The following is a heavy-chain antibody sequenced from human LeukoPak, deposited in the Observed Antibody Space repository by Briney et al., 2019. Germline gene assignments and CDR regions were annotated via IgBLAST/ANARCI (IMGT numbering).Heavy chain of an antibody. D-gene: IGHD3-10*01. Sequence: SETLSLTCAVYGGSFSAFYWSWIRRPPGKKLEWIGEINHSGSTNQNPSLKSRLTMSVDTPNHQFSLRLRSVTAADTAVYYCARMVRERHSFDVWGQGTMVTVSS. CDR1: GGSFSAFY. J-gene: IGHJ3*01. CDR2: INHSGST. V-gene: IGHV4-34*01. CDR3: ARMVRERHSFDV.